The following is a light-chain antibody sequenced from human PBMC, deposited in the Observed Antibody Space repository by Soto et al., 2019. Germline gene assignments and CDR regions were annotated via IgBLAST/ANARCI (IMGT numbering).Light chain of an antibody. Sequence: ENVLTQSPGTLSLSPGERATLSCRASQSVTNNYLAWYQQKLGQAPRLLIYAASSRATGIPDRFSGSGSGTDFTLTISRLEPEAFAVYYCQQYVAPPPYTFGQGTKLEIK. V-gene: IGKV3-20*01. CDR3: QQYVAPPPYT. CDR2: AAS. J-gene: IGKJ2*01. CDR1: QSVTNNY.